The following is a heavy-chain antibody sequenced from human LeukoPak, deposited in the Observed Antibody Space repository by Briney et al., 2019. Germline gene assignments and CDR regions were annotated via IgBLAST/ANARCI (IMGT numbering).Heavy chain of an antibody. CDR2: ISYDGSNK. CDR3: ARDPEYSSSSGWFDP. Sequence: GGSLRLSCAASGFTFSSYGMHWVRQAPGKGLEWVAVISYDGSNKYYADSVKGRFTISRDNSKNTLYLQMNSLRAEGTAVYYCARDPEYSSSSGWFDPWGQGTLVTVSS. CDR1: GFTFSSYG. V-gene: IGHV3-30*03. J-gene: IGHJ5*02. D-gene: IGHD6-6*01.